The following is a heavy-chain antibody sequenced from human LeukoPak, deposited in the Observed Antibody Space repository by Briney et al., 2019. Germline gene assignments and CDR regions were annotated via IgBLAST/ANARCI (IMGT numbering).Heavy chain of an antibody. V-gene: IGHV1-69*13. Sequence: SVKVSRKASGGTFSSYAISWVRQAPGQGLEWMGGIIPIFGTANYAQKFQGRVTITADESTSTAYMELSSLRSEDTAVYYCAWNIGGNPIDYWGQGTLVTVSS. CDR1: GGTFSSYA. CDR3: AWNIGGNPIDY. D-gene: IGHD4-23*01. CDR2: IIPIFGTA. J-gene: IGHJ4*02.